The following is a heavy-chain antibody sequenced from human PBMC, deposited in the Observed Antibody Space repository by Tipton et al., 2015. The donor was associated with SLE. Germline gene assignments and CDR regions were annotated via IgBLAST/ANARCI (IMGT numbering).Heavy chain of an antibody. CDR3: ARGSYWHPSLYDS. D-gene: IGHD2-8*02. CDR2: IYYSGRA. J-gene: IGHJ4*02. CDR1: GGSITSGGYS. V-gene: IGHV4-30-2*01. Sequence: TLSLTCDVSGGSITSGGYSWSWIRQPPGKGLEWIGYIYYSGRASYSPPLRSRVTMSVDRSKNQFSLKLNSVTAADTAVYFCARGSYWHPSLYDSWGQGTLVTVSS.